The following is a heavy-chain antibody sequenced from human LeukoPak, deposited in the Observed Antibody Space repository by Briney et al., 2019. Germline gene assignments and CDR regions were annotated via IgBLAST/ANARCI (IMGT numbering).Heavy chain of an antibody. Sequence: GGSLRLSCAASGFTFSSYSMNWVRQAPGKGLEWVSSIGSSSSSIYYADSVKGRFTISRDNAKNSLYLQMNSLRAEDTAVYYCAREANEAFDIWSQGTMVTVSS. V-gene: IGHV3-21*01. CDR2: IGSSSSSI. CDR3: AREANEAFDI. J-gene: IGHJ3*02. CDR1: GFTFSSYS.